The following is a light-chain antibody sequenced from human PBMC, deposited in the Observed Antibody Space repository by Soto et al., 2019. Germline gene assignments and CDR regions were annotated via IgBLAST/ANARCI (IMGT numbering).Light chain of an antibody. Sequence: QSVLTQPASVSGSPGQSITISCTGTSSDVGGNKYVSWYQQHPGEAPKLMIYEVSNRPSGVSNRFSGSKSGNTASPTISGLQAEDEADYYCSSYTRRSTYVFGTGTKVTV. CDR2: EVS. CDR1: SSDVGGNKY. V-gene: IGLV2-14*01. CDR3: SSYTRRSTYV. J-gene: IGLJ1*01.